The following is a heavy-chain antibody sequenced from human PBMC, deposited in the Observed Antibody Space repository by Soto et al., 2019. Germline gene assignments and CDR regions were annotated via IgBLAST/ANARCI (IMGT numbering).Heavy chain of an antibody. CDR3: AHRRDYDGSWNEGSYDY. Sequence: QITLKESGPALMKPTQTLTLTCTFSGFSLTSRPVGLGFLRRPPGKALEWLAVIYWDDDKRYNPSLKTRLTITKXXSXNXXVLTITNMDPVDTATYYCAHRRDYDGSWNEGSYDYWGQGILVTVSS. CDR1: GFSLTSRPVG. CDR2: IYWDDDK. J-gene: IGHJ4*02. V-gene: IGHV2-5*02. D-gene: IGHD6-13*01.